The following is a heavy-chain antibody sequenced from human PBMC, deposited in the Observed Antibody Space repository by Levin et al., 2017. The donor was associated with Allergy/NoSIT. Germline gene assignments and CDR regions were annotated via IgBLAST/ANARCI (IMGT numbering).Heavy chain of an antibody. Sequence: GESLKISCAASGFTVSSNYMSWVRQAPGKGLEWVSVIYSGGSTYYADSVKGRFTISRDNSKNTLYLQMNSLRAEDTAVYYCARDEGIAAAGRGFDYWGQGTLVTVSS. V-gene: IGHV3-66*02. CDR2: IYSGGST. D-gene: IGHD6-13*01. CDR1: GFTVSSNY. CDR3: ARDEGIAAAGRGFDY. J-gene: IGHJ4*02.